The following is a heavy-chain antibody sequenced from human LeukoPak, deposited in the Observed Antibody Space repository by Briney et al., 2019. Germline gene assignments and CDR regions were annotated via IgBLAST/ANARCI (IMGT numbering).Heavy chain of an antibody. CDR1: GYTFTSYG. J-gene: IGHJ5*02. CDR3: ATKLPGIAAAATPLDNWFDP. CDR2: ISAYNGNT. Sequence: ASVKVSCKASGYTFTSYGISWVRQAPGQGLERMGWISAYNGNTNYAQKLQGRVTMTTDTSTSTAYMELRSLRSDDTAVYYCATKLPGIAAAATPLDNWFDPWGQGTLVTVSS. D-gene: IGHD6-13*01. V-gene: IGHV1-18*01.